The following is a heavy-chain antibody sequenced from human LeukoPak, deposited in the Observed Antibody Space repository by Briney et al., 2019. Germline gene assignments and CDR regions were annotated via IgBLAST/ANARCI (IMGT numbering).Heavy chain of an antibody. J-gene: IGHJ4*02. D-gene: IGHD1-26*01. Sequence: PSETLSLTCTVSGGSISSYYWSWIRQPPGKGLEWIGYIYYSGSTNYNPSLKSRVTISVDTSKNQFSLKLSSVTAADTAVYYCARNPDSGSYYDIPYYFDYWGQGTLVTVSP. CDR3: ARNPDSGSYYDIPYYFDY. CDR2: IYYSGST. V-gene: IGHV4-59*08. CDR1: GGSISSYY.